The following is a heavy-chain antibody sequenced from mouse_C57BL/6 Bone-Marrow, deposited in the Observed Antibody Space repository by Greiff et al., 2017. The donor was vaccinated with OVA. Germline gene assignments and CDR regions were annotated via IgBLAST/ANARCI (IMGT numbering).Heavy chain of an antibody. J-gene: IGHJ3*01. D-gene: IGHD3-2*02. CDR2: ISSGGDYI. V-gene: IGHV5-9-1*02. CDR3: TRDRKGSSGYWFAY. Sequence: EVQLVESGEGLVKPGGSLKLSCAASGFTFSSYAMSWVRQTPEKRLEWVAYISSGGDYIYYADTVKGRFTISRDNARNTLYLQMSSLKSEDTAMYYCTRDRKGSSGYWFAYWGQGTLVTVSA. CDR1: GFTFSSYA.